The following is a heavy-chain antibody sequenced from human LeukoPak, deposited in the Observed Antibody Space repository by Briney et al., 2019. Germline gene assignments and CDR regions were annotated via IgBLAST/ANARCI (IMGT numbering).Heavy chain of an antibody. D-gene: IGHD3-16*01. V-gene: IGHV3-33*08. Sequence: PGGSLRLSCAASGFTFSNYVMSWVRQAPGKGLEWVAVIWYDGSNKYYADSVKGRFTISRDNSKNTLYLQMNSLRAEDTAVYYCAREALRNYFDYWGQGTLVTVSS. CDR2: IWYDGSNK. CDR1: GFTFSNYV. CDR3: AREALRNYFDY. J-gene: IGHJ4*02.